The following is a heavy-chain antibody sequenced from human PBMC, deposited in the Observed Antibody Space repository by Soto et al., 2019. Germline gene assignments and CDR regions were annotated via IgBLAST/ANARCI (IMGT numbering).Heavy chain of an antibody. V-gene: IGHV3-49*03. CDR1: GFTFGDYA. CDR3: TRDLQSYPHLDYYDFWSGYYSPFDY. CDR2: IRSKAYGGTT. J-gene: IGHJ4*02. Sequence: GGSLRLSCTASGFTFGDYAMSWFRQAPGKGLEWVGFIRSKAYGGTTEYAASVKGRFTISRDDSKSIAYLQMNSLKTEDTAVYYCTRDLQSYPHLDYYDFWSGYYSPFDYWGQGTLVTVSS. D-gene: IGHD3-3*01.